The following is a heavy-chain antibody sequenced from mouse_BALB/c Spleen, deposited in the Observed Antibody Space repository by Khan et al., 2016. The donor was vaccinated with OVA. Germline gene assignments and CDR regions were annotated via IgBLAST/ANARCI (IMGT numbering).Heavy chain of an antibody. CDR2: IDPYNDVT. D-gene: IGHD2-4*01. Sequence: LQQSGPELVKPGASVKVSCKASGYSFTDYNMYWVKQSHGKSLEWIGYIDPYNDVTSYNQKFKGKATLTVDKSSSTAFMHLNSLTSEDSAVYYWARGDYDYDVGLPAYWGQGTLVTVSA. J-gene: IGHJ3*01. V-gene: IGHV1S135*01. CDR1: GYSFTDYN. CDR3: ARGDYDYDVGLPAY.